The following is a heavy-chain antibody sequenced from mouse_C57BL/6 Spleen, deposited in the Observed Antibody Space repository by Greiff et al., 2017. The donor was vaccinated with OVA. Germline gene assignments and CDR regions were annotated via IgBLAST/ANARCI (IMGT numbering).Heavy chain of an antibody. CDR3: TTPSSYYGSSYDYAMDY. D-gene: IGHD1-1*01. J-gene: IGHJ4*01. Sequence: EVKLMESGAELVRPGASVKLSCKASGFNIKDDYLHWVKQRPEQGLEWIGWIDPENGDTEYASQFQGKATITADTSSNTAYLQLSSLTSEDTAVYYCTTPSSYYGSSYDYAMDYWGQGTSVTVSS. CDR2: IDPENGDT. CDR1: GFNIKDDY. V-gene: IGHV14-4*01.